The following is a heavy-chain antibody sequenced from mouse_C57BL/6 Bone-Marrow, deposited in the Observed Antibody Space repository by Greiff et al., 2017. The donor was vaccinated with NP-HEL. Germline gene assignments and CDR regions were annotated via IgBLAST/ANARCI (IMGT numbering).Heavy chain of an antibody. J-gene: IGHJ2*01. Sequence: QVQLQQSGAELVRPGASVTLSCKASGYTFTDYEMHWVKQTPVHGLEWIGAIDPETGGTAYNQKFKGKAILTADKSSSTAYMEFRSLTSEDSAVYYCTRDYDGFDYWGQGTTLTVSS. CDR1: GYTFTDYE. CDR2: IDPETGGT. CDR3: TRDYDGFDY. V-gene: IGHV1-15*01. D-gene: IGHD2-3*01.